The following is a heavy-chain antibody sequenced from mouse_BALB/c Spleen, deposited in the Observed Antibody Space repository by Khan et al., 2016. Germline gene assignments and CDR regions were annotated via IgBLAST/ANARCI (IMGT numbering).Heavy chain of an antibody. CDR3: ARLGYYGYFDY. V-gene: IGHV4-1*02. Sequence: EVQLVEPGGGLVQPGGSLKLSCAAAGFDFSRYWMSWVRQAPGKGLEWIGEINPDSSTINYTPSLKDKFIISRDNAKNPLYLQMSKVRSEDTALDYCARLGYYGYFDYWGQGTTLTVSS. D-gene: IGHD1-1*01. CDR1: GFDFSRYW. CDR2: INPDSSTI. J-gene: IGHJ2*01.